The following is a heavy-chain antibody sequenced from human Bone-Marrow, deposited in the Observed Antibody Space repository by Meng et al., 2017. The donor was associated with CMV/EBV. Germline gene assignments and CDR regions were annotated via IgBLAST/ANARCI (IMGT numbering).Heavy chain of an antibody. D-gene: IGHD6-13*01. J-gene: IGHJ4*02. Sequence: GGSLRLSCAASVFTFDDYAMRWVLQAPGKGLEWVSGISWNSGSIGYADSVKGRFTISRDNAKNSLYLQMNSLRAEDTALYYCAKSGEGGAAGTNDFDYWGQGTLVTVSS. V-gene: IGHV3-9*01. CDR3: AKSGEGGAAGTNDFDY. CDR1: VFTFDDYA. CDR2: ISWNSGSI.